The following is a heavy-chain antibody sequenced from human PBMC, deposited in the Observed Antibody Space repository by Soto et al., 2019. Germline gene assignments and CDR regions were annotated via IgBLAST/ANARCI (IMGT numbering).Heavy chain of an antibody. CDR2: ITSDGSST. J-gene: IGHJ3*02. CDR3: ARWMSSGWPHDTFDI. Sequence: EVQLVESGGGLVQPGGSLRLSCAASGFTFSNYWMHWVRQAPGKGLVWVARITSDGSSTTYADSVRGRFTTSRDNAKNTLYLQMNGLRADDTAVYYGARWMSSGWPHDTFDIWGQGTMVTVSS. CDR1: GFTFSNYW. V-gene: IGHV3-74*01. D-gene: IGHD6-19*01.